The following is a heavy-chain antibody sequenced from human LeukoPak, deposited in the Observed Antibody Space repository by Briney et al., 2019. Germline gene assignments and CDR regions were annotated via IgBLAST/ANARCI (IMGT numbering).Heavy chain of an antibody. CDR1: GASISNYY. D-gene: IGHD2-8*01. CDR3: ARGQVFLDD. V-gene: IGHV4-59*01. CDR2: IHYSGST. Sequence: SETLSLTCTVSGASISNYYWSWIRQPPGKGLEWIGYIHYSGSTNYNPSLKSRVTISVDTSKNQFSLKLSSVTAADTAVYYCARGQVFLDDWGQGTLVTVSS. J-gene: IGHJ4*02.